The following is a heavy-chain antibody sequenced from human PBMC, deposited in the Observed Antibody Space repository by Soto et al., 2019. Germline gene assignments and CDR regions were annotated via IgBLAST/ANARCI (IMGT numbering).Heavy chain of an antibody. V-gene: IGHV1-69*13. J-gene: IGHJ4*02. CDR3: ASSDQVAAAGPPHFDY. Sequence: GASVNVSCKAPGGTFSSYAISWVRQAPGQGLEWMGGIIPIFGTANYAQKFQGRVTITADESTSTAYMELSSLRSEDTAVYYCASSDQVAAAGPPHFDYWGQGTLVTVSS. CDR2: IIPIFGTA. CDR1: GGTFSSYA. D-gene: IGHD6-13*01.